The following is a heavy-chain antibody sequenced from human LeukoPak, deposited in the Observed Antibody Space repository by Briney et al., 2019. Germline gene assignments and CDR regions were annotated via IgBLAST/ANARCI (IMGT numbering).Heavy chain of an antibody. CDR2: ISSSGSTI. CDR1: GFTFSDYY. V-gene: IGHV3-11*01. D-gene: IGHD3-3*01. Sequence: GGSLRLSCAASGFTFSDYYMSWIRQAPGKGLEWVSYISSSGSTIYYADSVKGRFTISRDNAKNSLYLQMNSLRAEDTAVYYCARDPSRDFWSGYSPYYFDYWGQGTLVTVSS. CDR3: ARDPSRDFWSGYSPYYFDY. J-gene: IGHJ4*02.